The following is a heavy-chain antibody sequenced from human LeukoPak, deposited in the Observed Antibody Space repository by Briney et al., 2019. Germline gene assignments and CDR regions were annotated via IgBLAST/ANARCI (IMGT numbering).Heavy chain of an antibody. V-gene: IGHV3-7*04. D-gene: IGHD5-24*01. Sequence: PGGSLRLSCAASGFTFSSYWMSWVRQAPGEGLEWVAKINQDGTEKAYVDSVRGRFTISRDNAKNSLYLQMNSLRAEDTAIYYCTRVGYIDEGIDYWGQGTLVTVSS. CDR2: INQDGTEK. CDR1: GFTFSSYW. J-gene: IGHJ4*02. CDR3: TRVGYIDEGIDY.